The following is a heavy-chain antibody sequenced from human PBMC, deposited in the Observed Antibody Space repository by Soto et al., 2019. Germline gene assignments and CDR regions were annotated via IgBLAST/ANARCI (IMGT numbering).Heavy chain of an antibody. CDR1: GGTFSSYA. J-gene: IGHJ5*02. CDR3: ARDTGETTQGTNWFDP. V-gene: IGHV1-69*01. CDR2: IIPIFGTA. Sequence: QVQLVQSGAEVKKPGSSVKVSCKASGGTFSSYAISWVRQAPGQGLEWMGGIIPIFGTANYAQKFQGRVTIPADESTSTAYMELSSLRSEDTAVYYCARDTGETTQGTNWFDPWGQGTLVTVSS. D-gene: IGHD7-27*01.